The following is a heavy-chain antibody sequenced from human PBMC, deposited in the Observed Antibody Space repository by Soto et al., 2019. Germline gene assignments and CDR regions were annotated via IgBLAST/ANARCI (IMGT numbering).Heavy chain of an antibody. CDR2: MNPNSGNT. V-gene: IGHV1-8*01. CDR1: GYTFTSYD. Sequence: QVQLVQSGAEVKKPGASVKVSCKASGYTFTSYDINWVRQATGQGLEWMGWMNPNSGNTGYAQKFQGRVTMTTNTSLSTAYMALSSMRSEYTAVYYWARTRYGDNVDYWGQGTLVTVSA. J-gene: IGHJ4*02. D-gene: IGHD4-17*01. CDR3: ARTRYGDNVDY.